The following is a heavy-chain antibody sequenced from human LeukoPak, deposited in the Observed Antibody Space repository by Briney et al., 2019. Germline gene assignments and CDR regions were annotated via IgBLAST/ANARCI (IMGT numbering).Heavy chain of an antibody. Sequence: ASVKVSCKASDYTFTSYGISWVRQAPGQGLEWMGWINAYNGNTNYAQNLQGRVTLTTDTSTSTVYMELRSLRSDDTAVYYCARADTAMIRGGIYYYYYMDVWGKGTMVTVSS. D-gene: IGHD3-10*01. CDR3: ARADTAMIRGGIYYYYYMDV. J-gene: IGHJ6*03. V-gene: IGHV1-18*01. CDR2: INAYNGNT. CDR1: DYTFTSYG.